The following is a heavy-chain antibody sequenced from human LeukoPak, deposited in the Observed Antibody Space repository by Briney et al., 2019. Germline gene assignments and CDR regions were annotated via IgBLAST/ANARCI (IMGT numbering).Heavy chain of an antibody. Sequence: GGSLRLSCAASGFTFSNAWMSWVRQAPGKGLEWVGRIKSKTDGGTTDYAAPVKGRFTISRDDSKNTLYLQMNSLKTEDTAVYYCTTPPYGGSYFDFDYWGQGTLVTVSS. V-gene: IGHV3-15*01. CDR2: IKSKTDGGTT. J-gene: IGHJ4*02. D-gene: IGHD1-26*01. CDR3: TTPPYGGSYFDFDY. CDR1: GFTFSNAW.